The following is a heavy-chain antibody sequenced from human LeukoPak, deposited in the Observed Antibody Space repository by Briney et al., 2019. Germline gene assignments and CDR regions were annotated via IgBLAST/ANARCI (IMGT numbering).Heavy chain of an antibody. CDR1: GGSISSGGYY. CDR3: ARVIAVAGKKAPFDY. Sequence: PSETLSLTCTVSGGSISSGGYYWSWIRQHPGKGLEWIVYIYYSGSAYYNPSLKSRVTISVDTSKNQFSLKLSSVTAADTAVYYCARVIAVAGKKAPFDYWGQGTLVTVSS. J-gene: IGHJ4*02. V-gene: IGHV4-31*03. CDR2: IYYSGSA. D-gene: IGHD6-19*01.